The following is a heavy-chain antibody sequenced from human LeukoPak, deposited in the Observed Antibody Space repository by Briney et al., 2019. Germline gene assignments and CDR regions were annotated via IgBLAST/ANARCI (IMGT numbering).Heavy chain of an antibody. V-gene: IGHV1-69*05. CDR1: GGTFSSYA. CDR2: IIPIFGTA. J-gene: IGHJ6*03. CDR3: ARGYAAFSYMDV. D-gene: IGHD2-15*01. Sequence: VASVKVSCKASGGTFSSYAISWLRQAPGQGLEWMGGIIPIFGTANYAQKFQGRVTITTDESTSTAYMELSSLRSEDTAVYYCARGYAAFSYMDVWGKGTTVTVSS.